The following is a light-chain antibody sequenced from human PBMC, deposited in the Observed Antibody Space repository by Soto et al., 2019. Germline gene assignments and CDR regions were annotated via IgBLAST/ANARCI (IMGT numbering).Light chain of an antibody. J-gene: IGLJ1*01. CDR1: TSDVGGYDY. V-gene: IGLV2-14*01. Sequence: QSALTQPASVSGSPGQSITISCTGTTSDVGGYDYVSWYQQHPGKVPKLIIYDVSNRPSGISNRFSGSKSGNTASLTISGLQTGDEADYYCSSYTSSSTLVYVFGTGTKVTVL. CDR3: SSYTSSSTLVYV. CDR2: DVS.